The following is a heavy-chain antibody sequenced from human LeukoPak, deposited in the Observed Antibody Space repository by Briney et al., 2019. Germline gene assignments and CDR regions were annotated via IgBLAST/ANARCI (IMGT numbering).Heavy chain of an antibody. Sequence: GGSLRLSCAASGLTFSDYYMSWIRQAPGKGLEWVSYISSSGSTIYYADSVKGRFTISRDNAKNSLYLQMNSLRAEDTAVYYCARDYDSSGYSDAFDIWGQGTMVTVSS. J-gene: IGHJ3*02. CDR3: ARDYDSSGYSDAFDI. D-gene: IGHD3-22*01. V-gene: IGHV3-11*04. CDR1: GLTFSDYY. CDR2: ISSSGSTI.